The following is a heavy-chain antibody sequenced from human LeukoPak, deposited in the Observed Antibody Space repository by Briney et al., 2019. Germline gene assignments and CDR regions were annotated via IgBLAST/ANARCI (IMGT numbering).Heavy chain of an antibody. V-gene: IGHV4-34*01. J-gene: IGHJ4*02. Sequence: PSETLSLTCAVYGGSFSGYYWTWIRQTPGNGLEWIGEMNPSGSTNYNPSLKSRVTISVDTSKNQFSLKLSSVTAADTAVYYCARDPYYYDSSGYYYEGGYFDYWGQGTLVTVSS. CDR2: MNPSGST. CDR3: ARDPYYYDSSGYYYEGGYFDY. CDR1: GGSFSGYY. D-gene: IGHD3-22*01.